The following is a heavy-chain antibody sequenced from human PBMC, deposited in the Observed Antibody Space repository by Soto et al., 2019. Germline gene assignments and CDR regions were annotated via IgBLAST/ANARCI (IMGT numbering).Heavy chain of an antibody. CDR2: INPSGGST. J-gene: IGHJ6*02. CDR1: GYSLTSYY. V-gene: IGHV1-46*01. Sequence: QVQLLQSGAEVKKPGASAKASCKASGYSLTSYYMHWVRQAPGQGLELMGIINPSGGSTSYAQKSQGRANMIRNASPSTVYIELSTLRSQDTAVYYCAINSSSSTRSGMDAWCQGNTVSVSS. CDR3: AINSSSSTRSGMDA. D-gene: IGHD6-6*01.